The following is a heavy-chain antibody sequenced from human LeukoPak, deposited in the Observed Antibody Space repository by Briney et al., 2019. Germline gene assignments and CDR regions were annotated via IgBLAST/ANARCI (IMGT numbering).Heavy chain of an antibody. CDR2: ISSNGGST. CDR3: ARAGYYDSSGPDY. Sequence: SGGSLRLSCAASGFTFSSYAMHWVRQAPGKGLEYVSAISSNGGSTYYANSVKGRFTISRDNSKNTLYLQMGSLRAEDMAVYYCARAGYYDSSGPDYWGQGTLVTVSS. V-gene: IGHV3-64*01. D-gene: IGHD3-22*01. CDR1: GFTFSSYA. J-gene: IGHJ4*02.